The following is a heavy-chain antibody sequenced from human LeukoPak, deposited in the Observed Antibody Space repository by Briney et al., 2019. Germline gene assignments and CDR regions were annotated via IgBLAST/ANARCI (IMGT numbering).Heavy chain of an antibody. D-gene: IGHD3-9*01. CDR3: ARDGSLRYFDWSPDAFDI. J-gene: IGHJ3*02. Sequence: ASVKVSCKASGYTFTDYAMNWVRQAPGQGLEWMGWINTNTGNPTYAQGFTGRFVFSLDTSVSTAYLQISSLKAEDTAVYYCARDGSLRYFDWSPDAFDIWGQGTMVTVSS. CDR1: GYTFTDYA. CDR2: INTNTGNP. V-gene: IGHV7-4-1*02.